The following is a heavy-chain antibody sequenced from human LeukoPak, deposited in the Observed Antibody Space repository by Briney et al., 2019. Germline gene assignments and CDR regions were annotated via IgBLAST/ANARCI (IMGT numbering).Heavy chain of an antibody. V-gene: IGHV3-23*01. J-gene: IGHJ4*02. Sequence: GALRLSCAASGFTFSSYAMSWVRQAPGKGLEWVSAISGSGGSTYYADSVKGRFTISRDNSKNTLYLQMNSLGAEDTAVYYCAKDSGGFGYYYDSSGYYGYWGQGTLVTVSS. CDR3: AKDSGGFGYYYDSSGYYGY. CDR1: GFTFSSYA. CDR2: ISGSGGST. D-gene: IGHD3-22*01.